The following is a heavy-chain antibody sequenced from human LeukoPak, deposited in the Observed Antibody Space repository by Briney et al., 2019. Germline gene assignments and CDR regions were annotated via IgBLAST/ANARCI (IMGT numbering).Heavy chain of an antibody. CDR2: ISGSGGST. V-gene: IGHV3-23*01. J-gene: IGHJ6*02. CDR1: GFTFSSYA. CDR3: AAETSGSMVRDLLRPYYYGMDV. D-gene: IGHD3-10*01. Sequence: GGSLRLSCAASGFTFSSYAMSWVRQAPGKGLEWVSAISGSGGSTYYADSVKGRFTISRDNSKNTLYLQMNSLRAEDTAVYYCAAETSGSMVRDLLRPYYYGMDVWGQGTTVTVSS.